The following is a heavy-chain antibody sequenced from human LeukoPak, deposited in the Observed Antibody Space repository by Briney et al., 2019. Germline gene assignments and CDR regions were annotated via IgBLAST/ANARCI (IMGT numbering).Heavy chain of an antibody. CDR3: ARYSGSYRREYYFVY. J-gene: IGHJ4*02. Sequence: SETLSLTCTVSGGSISSYYWSWIRQPPGKGLEWIGYIYYSGSTNYNPSLQTRVTISVDTSKNQFSLKLSSVTAADAAVYYCARYSGSYRREYYFVYWGQGALGTVSS. D-gene: IGHD1-26*01. CDR1: GGSISSYY. V-gene: IGHV4-59*01. CDR2: IYYSGST.